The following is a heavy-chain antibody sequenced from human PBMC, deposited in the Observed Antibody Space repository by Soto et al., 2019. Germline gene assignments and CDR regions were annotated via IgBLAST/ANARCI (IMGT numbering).Heavy chain of an antibody. J-gene: IGHJ6*02. CDR3: ATSYSAYDYHYCYGMDV. V-gene: IGHV1-3*05. D-gene: IGHD5-12*01. CDR1: GYTFTNYA. Sequence: QVQLVQSGAEEKKPGASVKVSCKASGYTFTNYAIHWVRQAPGQRLEWMGWINAGNGNTKYSQKFQGRVTITRDTSASTAYMELSSLRSEDTAVYYCATSYSAYDYHYCYGMDVWGQGTTVTVSS. CDR2: INAGNGNT.